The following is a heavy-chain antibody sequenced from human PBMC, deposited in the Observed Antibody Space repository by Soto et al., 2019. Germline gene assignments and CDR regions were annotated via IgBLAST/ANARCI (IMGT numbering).Heavy chain of an antibody. J-gene: IGHJ6*02. CDR2: NYYSGST. CDR3: ARDRQGDGYNNKPRAHYYYGMDV. Sequence: SEPLSLTRSVSGDSICSCYWNYIRQNTGKGLEWIGYNYYSGSTNYNPSLKSRVTISVDTSKNQFSLKLSSVTAADTAVYYCARDRQGDGYNNKPRAHYYYGMDVWGQGTTVTVSS. D-gene: IGHD5-12*01. V-gene: IGHV4-59*01. CDR1: GDSICSCY.